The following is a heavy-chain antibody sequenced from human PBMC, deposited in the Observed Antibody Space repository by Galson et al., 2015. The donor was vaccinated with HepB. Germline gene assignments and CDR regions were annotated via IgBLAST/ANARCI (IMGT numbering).Heavy chain of an antibody. Sequence: SLRLSCAASGFTFSSYSMNWVRQAPGKGLEWVSSISSSSSYIYYADSVKGRFTISRDNAKNSLYLQMNSLRAEDTAVYYCASGRDFWNWFDPWGQGTLVTVSS. CDR2: ISSSSSYI. CDR3: ASGRDFWNWFDP. J-gene: IGHJ5*02. CDR1: GFTFSSYS. V-gene: IGHV3-21*01. D-gene: IGHD3-3*01.